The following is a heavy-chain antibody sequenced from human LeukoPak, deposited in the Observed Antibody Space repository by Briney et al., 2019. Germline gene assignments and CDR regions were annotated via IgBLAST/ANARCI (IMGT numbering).Heavy chain of an antibody. J-gene: IGHJ4*02. CDR3: AKDRRDGHNHPSYYFDY. D-gene: IGHD5-24*01. Sequence: GRSLRLSCAASGFTFSSYDMHWVRQAPGKGLEWVAVISYDGNNKYYADSAKGRFTVSRDNSKNTLYLQMNSLRAEDTAVYYCAKDRRDGHNHPSYYFDYWGQGTLVTVSS. CDR1: GFTFSSYD. V-gene: IGHV3-30*18. CDR2: ISYDGNNK.